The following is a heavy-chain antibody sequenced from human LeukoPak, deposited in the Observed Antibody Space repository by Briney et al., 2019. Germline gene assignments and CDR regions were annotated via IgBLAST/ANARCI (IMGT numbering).Heavy chain of an antibody. J-gene: IGHJ3*02. V-gene: IGHV3-20*04. CDR1: GFTFDDRG. CDR2: INWDGGST. CDR3: ARAVGPFDI. Sequence: GGSLRLSCAASGFTFDDRGMSWVRQAPGKGLEWVSGINWDGGSTAYTDSVKGRFTISRDNSKNTLYLQMSSLRAEDTAVYYCARAVGPFDIWGQGTIVIVSS.